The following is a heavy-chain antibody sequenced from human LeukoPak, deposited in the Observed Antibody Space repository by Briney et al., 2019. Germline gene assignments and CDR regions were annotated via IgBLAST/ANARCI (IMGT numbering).Heavy chain of an antibody. CDR3: ARDSGGSGYYGTFDY. D-gene: IGHD3-22*01. CDR2: IFYSGST. CDR1: GGSMSSYY. Sequence: SETLSLTCTVSGGSMSSYYWSWIRQPPGKGLEWIGYIFYSGSTTYNPSLKSRVTIAVDTSKNQFSLKLSSVTAADTAVYYCARDSGGSGYYGTFDYWGQGTLVTVSS. J-gene: IGHJ4*02. V-gene: IGHV4-59*12.